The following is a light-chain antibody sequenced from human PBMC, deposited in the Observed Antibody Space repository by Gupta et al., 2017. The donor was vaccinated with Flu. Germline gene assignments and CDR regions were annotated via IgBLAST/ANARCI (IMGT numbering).Light chain of an antibody. V-gene: IGLV3-21*02. Sequence: TTNSTGGGSDVGSKSVDWYQQKPPQTPLLIVYDDSRRCPVAPERFSGSNYASTATLTNSRVDAGDDADYYSQGYYESSDREVFGGGTKLTVL. CDR2: DDS. J-gene: IGLJ3*02. CDR1: DVGSKS. CDR3: QGYYESSDREV.